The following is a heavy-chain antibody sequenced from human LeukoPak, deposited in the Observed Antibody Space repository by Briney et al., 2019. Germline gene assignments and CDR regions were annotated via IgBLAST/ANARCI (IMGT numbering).Heavy chain of an antibody. V-gene: IGHV3-33*08. J-gene: IGHJ4*02. Sequence: GGSLRLSCVASGFSFNNYAMNWVRQAPGKGLEWVAVIWYDGSKKYYADSVKGRFTISRDNSKNTLSLQMHSLRVEDTAVYYCARVSNYDFWSGYINSWGQGTLVTVSS. CDR1: GFSFNNYA. D-gene: IGHD3-3*01. CDR3: ARVSNYDFWSGYINS. CDR2: IWYDGSKK.